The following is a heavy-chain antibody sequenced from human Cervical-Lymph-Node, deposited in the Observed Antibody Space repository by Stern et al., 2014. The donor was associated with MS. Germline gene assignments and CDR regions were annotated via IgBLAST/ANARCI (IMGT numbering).Heavy chain of an antibody. CDR3: ARGVWDSTYDGYHLEY. D-gene: IGHD5-24*01. J-gene: IGHJ4*02. CDR2: IRPHSGVT. V-gene: IGHV1-2*06. CDR1: VYTFSAYY. Sequence: QDQLVQSGAEVKEPGSSMKVSCKAFVYTFSAYYIHWVRQAPGQGLEWMGRIRPHSGVTNYGQRFQGRATMTRDASISTVYMELSRLRPDDTAVYYCARGVWDSTYDGYHLEYWGQGTLVTVSS.